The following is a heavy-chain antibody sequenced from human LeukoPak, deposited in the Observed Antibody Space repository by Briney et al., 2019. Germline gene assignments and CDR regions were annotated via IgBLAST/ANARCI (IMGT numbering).Heavy chain of an antibody. J-gene: IGHJ3*02. V-gene: IGHV4-59*01. CDR2: IYYSGST. Sequence: SETLSLTCTVSGGSISSYYWSWIRQPPGKGLEWIGYIYYSGSTNYNPSLKSRVTISVDTSKNQFSLKLSSVTAADTAVYYCARDGGSSWYLDAFDIWGQGTMVTVSS. CDR3: ARDGGSSWYLDAFDI. CDR1: GGSISSYY. D-gene: IGHD6-13*01.